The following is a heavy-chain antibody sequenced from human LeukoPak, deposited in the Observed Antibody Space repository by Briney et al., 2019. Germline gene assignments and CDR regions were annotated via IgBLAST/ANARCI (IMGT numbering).Heavy chain of an antibody. CDR3: ARDRRYSGSSGNYFDY. CDR1: GYTFTSYG. Sequence: GASVKVSCKASGYTFTSYGISWVRQAPGQGLEWMGRVSPYNGNTYYSQRFQDRVIITKDTSTGTAYMDLRDLRTDDTAVYYCARDRRYSGSSGNYFDYWGQGTLVTVSS. D-gene: IGHD6-6*01. J-gene: IGHJ4*02. V-gene: IGHV1-18*01. CDR2: VSPYNGNT.